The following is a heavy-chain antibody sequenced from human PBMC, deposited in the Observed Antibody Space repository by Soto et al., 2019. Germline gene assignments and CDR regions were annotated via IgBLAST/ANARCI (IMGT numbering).Heavy chain of an antibody. Sequence: GSLRLSCAASGFTFSSYAMSWVRRAPGKGLEWVSAISGSGGSTYYADSVKGRFTISRDNSKNTLYLQMNSLRAEDTAVYYCAKSLVVPAAIPYWGQGTLVTVSS. CDR2: ISGSGGST. V-gene: IGHV3-23*01. D-gene: IGHD2-2*01. CDR3: AKSLVVPAAIPY. J-gene: IGHJ4*02. CDR1: GFTFSSYA.